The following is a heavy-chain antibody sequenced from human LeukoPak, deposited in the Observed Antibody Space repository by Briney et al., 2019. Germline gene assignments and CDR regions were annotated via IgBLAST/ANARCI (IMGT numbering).Heavy chain of an antibody. CDR3: ARDPFANPWGRRNWYFDL. J-gene: IGHJ2*01. CDR2: ISGSGGST. V-gene: IGHV3-23*01. Sequence: PGGSLRLSCAASGFTFSSYAMSWVRQAPGKGLEWVSAISGSGGSTYYADSVKGRFTISRDNAKNSLYLQMNSLRAEDTAVYYCARDPFANPWGRRNWYFDLWGRGTLVTVSS. D-gene: IGHD3-16*01. CDR1: GFTFSSYA.